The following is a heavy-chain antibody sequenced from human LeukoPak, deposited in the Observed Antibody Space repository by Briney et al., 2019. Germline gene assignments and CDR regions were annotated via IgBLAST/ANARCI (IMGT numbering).Heavy chain of an antibody. D-gene: IGHD6-19*01. J-gene: IGHJ4*02. CDR3: AKTTAGYSSGRYPGWPVDY. CDR2: ISGSGGST. V-gene: IGHV3-23*01. Sequence: GGSLRLSCAASGFTFGSYAMYWVRQAPGKGLEWVSGISGSGGSTFYADSVKGRFTISRDNSKNTVYLQMNSLRADDTAAYYCAKTTAGYSSGRYPGWPVDYWGQGTLVTVSS. CDR1: GFTFGSYA.